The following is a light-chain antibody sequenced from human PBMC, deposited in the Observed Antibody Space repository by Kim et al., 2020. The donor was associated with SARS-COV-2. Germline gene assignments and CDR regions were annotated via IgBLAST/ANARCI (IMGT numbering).Light chain of an antibody. Sequence: SSELTQDPAVSVALGQTVRITCQGDSLRSYYASWYQQKPGQAPVLVIYGKNNRPSGIPDRFSGSSSGNTASLTITGAQAEDEADYYCNSRDSSGNWAFGG. CDR3: NSRDSSGNWA. V-gene: IGLV3-19*01. CDR1: SLRSYY. J-gene: IGLJ3*02. CDR2: GKN.